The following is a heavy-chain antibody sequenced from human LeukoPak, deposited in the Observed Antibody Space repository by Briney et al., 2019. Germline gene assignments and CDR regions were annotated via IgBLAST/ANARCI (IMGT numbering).Heavy chain of an antibody. CDR3: AKFSGNGGYPDL. V-gene: IGHV3-23*01. Sequence: GGSLRLSCAASGFTFGRYGMTWVREAPGKGLEWVSSLSGSGRSTYYADSVKGRFTVSRDNSTNTVDLQMTSLRAEDTATYYCAKFSGNGGYPDLWGQGNLVTVSS. J-gene: IGHJ5*02. D-gene: IGHD4-17*01. CDR2: LSGSGRST. CDR1: GFTFGRYG.